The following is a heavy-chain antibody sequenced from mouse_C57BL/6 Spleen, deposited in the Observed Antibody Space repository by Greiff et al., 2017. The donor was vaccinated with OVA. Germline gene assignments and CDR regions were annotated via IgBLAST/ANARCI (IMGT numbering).Heavy chain of an antibody. Sequence: QVQLQQPGPELVKPGASVTLSCKASGYTFTDYYINWVKQRPGQGLEWIGWIYPGSGYTKYNEQFKGKATLTVDTSSSTAYMQLRSLTSEDSAVYFCARGGLRRAMDYWGQGTSVTVSS. V-gene: IGHV1-84*01. CDR3: ARGGLRRAMDY. CDR1: GYTFTDYY. D-gene: IGHD2-4*01. J-gene: IGHJ4*01. CDR2: IYPGSGYT.